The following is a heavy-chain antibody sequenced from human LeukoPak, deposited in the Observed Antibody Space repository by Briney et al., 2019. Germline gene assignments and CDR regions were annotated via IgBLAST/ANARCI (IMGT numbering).Heavy chain of an antibody. J-gene: IGHJ4*02. V-gene: IGHV3-23*01. D-gene: IGHD2-2*01. CDR3: AKTYCSTTRCLSWGNDY. Sequence: AGSLRLSCAGSGFTFSGYAMNWVRQVPGKGLEWVSAISGSGSSKDYADSVKGRFTISRDTSRNTLYLKMNSLRAEDTAIYYCAKTYCSTTRCLSWGNDYWGQGTLVIVSS. CDR2: ISGSGSSK. CDR1: GFTFSGYA.